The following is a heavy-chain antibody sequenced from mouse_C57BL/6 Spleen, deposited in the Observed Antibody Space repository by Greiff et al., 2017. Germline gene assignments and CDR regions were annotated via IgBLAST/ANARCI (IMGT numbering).Heavy chain of an antibody. CDR1: GYTFTSYW. J-gene: IGHJ4*01. CDR3: ARSYYGSYYYAMDY. Sequence: VQLQQPGAELVRPGTSVKLSCKASGYTFTSYWMHWVKQRPGQGLEWIGVIDPSDSYTNYNQKFKGKATLTVDTSSSTAYMQLSSLTSEDSAVYYCARSYYGSYYYAMDYWGQGNSVTVSS. CDR2: IDPSDSYT. D-gene: IGHD1-1*01. V-gene: IGHV1-59*01.